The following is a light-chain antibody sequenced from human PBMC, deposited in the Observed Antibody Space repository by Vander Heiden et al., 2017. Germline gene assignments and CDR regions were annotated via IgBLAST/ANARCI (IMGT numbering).Light chain of an antibody. CDR2: DAS. CDR1: QYSSSW. J-gene: IGKJ1*01. Sequence: DIQMTQPPSFVSASVGDRVTISCRASQYSSSWLAWYQQKPGEAPKLLISDASRLQDEVPPRFSGSGSGTEFTLTISSLQPEDSASYYCQQTENFPVAFGQGTKVEVK. CDR3: QQTENFPVA. V-gene: IGKV1-12*01.